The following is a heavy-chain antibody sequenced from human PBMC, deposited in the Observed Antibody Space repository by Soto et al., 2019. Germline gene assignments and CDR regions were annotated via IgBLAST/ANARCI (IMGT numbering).Heavy chain of an antibody. V-gene: IGHV4-61*01. CDR3: MKAHESGDFLGMSV. CDR2: MYKTGET. Sequence: KPSETLSLTCTVSGGSVSTGMKYWGWVRQPPGKALEFIGYMYKTGETLLNSSLSMETSKNQFSLTLSSVTAADTAVYFCMKAHESGDFLGMSVWGPGTTVTVSS. D-gene: IGHD3-10*01. CDR1: GGSVSTGMKY. J-gene: IGHJ6*02.